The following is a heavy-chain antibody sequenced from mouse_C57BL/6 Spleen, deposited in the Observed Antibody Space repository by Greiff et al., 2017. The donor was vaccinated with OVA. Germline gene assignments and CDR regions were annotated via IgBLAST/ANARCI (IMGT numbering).Heavy chain of an antibody. CDR2: INPNNGGT. D-gene: IGHD3-2*02. J-gene: IGHJ2*01. CDR3: ARDSSGYPHFDY. Sequence: VHVKQSGPELVKPGASVKMSCKASGYTFTDYNMHWVKQSHGKSLEWIGYINPNNGGTSYNQKFKGKATLTVNKSSSTAYMELRSLTSEDSAVYYCARDSSGYPHFDYWGQGTTLTVSS. CDR1: GYTFTDYN. V-gene: IGHV1-22*01.